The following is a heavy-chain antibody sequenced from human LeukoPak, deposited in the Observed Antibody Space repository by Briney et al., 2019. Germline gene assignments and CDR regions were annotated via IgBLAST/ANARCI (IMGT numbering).Heavy chain of an antibody. J-gene: IGHJ6*02. D-gene: IGHD2-2*01. CDR2: LLYTGSA. CDR3: ASTHCASPSCYSYYYSGLDV. CDR1: GVTINSYN. V-gene: IGHV4-59*12. Sequence: SETLSLTCTVSGVTINSYNWGWIRQSPGKGLEWIGYLLYTGSANYNPSLKSRVTISLDTSKNQFSLTLSSVTAADTAVYYCASTHCASPSCYSYYYSGLDVWGQGTTVIVSS.